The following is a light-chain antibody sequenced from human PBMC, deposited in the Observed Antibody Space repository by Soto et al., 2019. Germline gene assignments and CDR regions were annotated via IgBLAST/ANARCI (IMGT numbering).Light chain of an antibody. Sequence: EIVLTQSPATLSLSPGERATLSCRASQSVSSYLAWYQQKPGQAPRLLIYDASNRATGIPARFSGSGSGTDVTLTISSLEPEDFAVYYCQQRSNWPPLTFGGWTKVEIK. J-gene: IGKJ4*01. CDR3: QQRSNWPPLT. CDR1: QSVSSY. V-gene: IGKV3-11*01. CDR2: DAS.